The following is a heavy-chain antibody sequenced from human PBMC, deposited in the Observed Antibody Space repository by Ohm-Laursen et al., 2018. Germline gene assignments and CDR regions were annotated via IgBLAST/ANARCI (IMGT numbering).Heavy chain of an antibody. V-gene: IGHV4-61*01. CDR2: IYYSGST. CDR3: ARDDSSGYHDIFDT. Sequence: SETLSLTCTVSGGSVSSGSYYWSWIRQPPGKGLEWIGYIYYSGSTSYNPSLKSRVTISVDTSKNQFSLKLSSVTAADTAVYYCARDDSSGYHDIFDTWGQGTMVTVSS. D-gene: IGHD3-22*01. J-gene: IGHJ3*02. CDR1: GGSVSSGSYY.